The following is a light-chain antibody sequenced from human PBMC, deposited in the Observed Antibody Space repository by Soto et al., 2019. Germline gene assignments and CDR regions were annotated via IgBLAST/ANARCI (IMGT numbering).Light chain of an antibody. Sequence: IVMTQSPATLSVSPGERATLSCRASQSVSSNLAWYQQRPGQAPRLLIYGASTRATGIPVRFSGSGSGTEFTLTITSLQSEDFAVYYCQQYNNWPTFGQGTKVEIK. CDR3: QQYNNWPT. V-gene: IGKV3-15*01. CDR1: QSVSSN. CDR2: GAS. J-gene: IGKJ1*01.